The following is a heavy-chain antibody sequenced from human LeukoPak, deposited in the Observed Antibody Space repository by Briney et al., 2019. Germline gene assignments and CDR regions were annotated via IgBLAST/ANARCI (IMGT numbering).Heavy chain of an antibody. CDR1: GFTFSSYS. CDR2: ISSSSSYI. V-gene: IGHV3-21*01. CDR3: AREGDSSSVNDY. Sequence: GGSLRLSCAASGFTFSSYSMNWVRQAPGKGLEWVSSISSSSSYIYYADSVKGRLTISRDNAKNSLYLQMNSLRAEDTAVYYCAREGDSSSVNDYWGQGTLVTVSS. J-gene: IGHJ4*02. D-gene: IGHD6-6*01.